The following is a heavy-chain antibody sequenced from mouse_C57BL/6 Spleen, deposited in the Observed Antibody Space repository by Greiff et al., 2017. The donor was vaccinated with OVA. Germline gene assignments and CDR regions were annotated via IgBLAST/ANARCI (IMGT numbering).Heavy chain of an antibody. Sequence: VQLVESGAELVRPGASVTLSCKASGYTFTDYEMHWVKQTPVHGLEWIGAIDPETGGTAYNQKFKGKAILTADKSSSTAYMELRSLTSEDSAVYYCTRGGGIITTVVATRNYFDYWGQGTTLTVSS. J-gene: IGHJ2*01. CDR3: TRGGGIITTVVATRNYFDY. D-gene: IGHD1-1*01. CDR1: GYTFTDYE. V-gene: IGHV1-15*01. CDR2: IDPETGGT.